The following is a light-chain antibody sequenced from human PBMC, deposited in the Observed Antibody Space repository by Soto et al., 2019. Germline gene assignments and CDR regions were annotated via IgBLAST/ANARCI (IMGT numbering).Light chain of an antibody. V-gene: IGLV2-14*01. CDR2: DVS. J-gene: IGLJ1*01. CDR1: SSDVGAYNY. CDR3: SSYTSATTYV. Sequence: QAVLTEPASVCGSPGQSITISCNGTSSDVGAYNYDSWYQQYPGEAPKVIIYDVSHRPAGVSNRFSGSKSGNTASLTISGLQTQDEADYYCSSYTSATTYVFGTGTKVTVL.